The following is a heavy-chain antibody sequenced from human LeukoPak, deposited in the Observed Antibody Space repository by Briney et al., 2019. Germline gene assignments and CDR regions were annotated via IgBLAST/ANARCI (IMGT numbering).Heavy chain of an antibody. CDR2: INPNSGGT. CDR1: GYTFTGYY. D-gene: IGHD6-19*01. J-gene: IGHJ3*02. Sequence: GASVKVSCKASGYTFTGYYMHWVRQAPGQGLEWMGWINPNSGGTNYAQKFQGRVTITRDTSISTAYMELTSLRSDDTAFYYCARDLRSVTVAGLGVFDIWGQGTIVSVSS. CDR3: ARDLRSVTVAGLGVFDI. V-gene: IGHV1-2*02.